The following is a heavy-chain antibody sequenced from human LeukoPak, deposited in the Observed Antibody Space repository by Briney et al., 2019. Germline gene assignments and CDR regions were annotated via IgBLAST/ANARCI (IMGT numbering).Heavy chain of an antibody. Sequence: ALVKVSCKASGYTFTGYYMHWVRQAPGQGLEWMGWINPNSGGTNYAQKFQGRVTMTRDTSISTAYMELSRLRSDDTAVYYCARVPPTPYDNYYFDYWGQGTLVTVSS. V-gene: IGHV1-2*02. CDR3: ARVPPTPYDNYYFDY. CDR2: INPNSGGT. J-gene: IGHJ4*02. CDR1: GYTFTGYY. D-gene: IGHD3-22*01.